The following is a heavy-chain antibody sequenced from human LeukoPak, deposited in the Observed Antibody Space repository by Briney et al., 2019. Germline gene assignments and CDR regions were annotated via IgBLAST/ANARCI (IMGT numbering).Heavy chain of an antibody. CDR3: ARSHEEIYGSGSYPPDY. CDR2: ICPGNSDT. CDR1: GYSFTSYW. Sequence: GESLKISCKGSGYSFTSYWIGWVRQMPGKGLEWMGIICPGNSDTRYSPSFQGQVTISADKSISTAYLQWSSLKASDTAMYYCARSHEEIYGSGSYPPDYWGQGTLVTVSS. V-gene: IGHV5-51*01. J-gene: IGHJ4*02. D-gene: IGHD3-10*01.